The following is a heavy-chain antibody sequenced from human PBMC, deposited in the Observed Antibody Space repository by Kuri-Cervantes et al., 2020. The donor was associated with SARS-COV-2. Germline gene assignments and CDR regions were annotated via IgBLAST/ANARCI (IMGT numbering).Heavy chain of an antibody. J-gene: IGHJ3*02. CDR3: AREGGAGYAFDI. CDR1: GFTFDDYG. Sequence: GESLKISCAASGFTFDDYGMSWVRQAPGKGLEWVSGINWNGGSTGYADSVKGRFTISRDNAKNSLYLQMNSLRAEDTALYHCAREGGAGYAFDIWGQGTMVNVSS. D-gene: IGHD1-26*01. V-gene: IGHV3-20*01. CDR2: INWNGGST.